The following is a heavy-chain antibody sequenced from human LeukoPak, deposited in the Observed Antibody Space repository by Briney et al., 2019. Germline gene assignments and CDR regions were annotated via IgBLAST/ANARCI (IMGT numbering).Heavy chain of an antibody. D-gene: IGHD3-3*01. V-gene: IGHV1-2*02. Sequence: GASVKVSCKASGYTFTAYYIHWVRQAPGQGLEWMGWVIPDSGGTNYAQNFQGRVTMSRDTSISTAYMELNSLRYDDTAVYYCARAQFLDYFYYYMDVWGKGTTVTVSS. CDR3: ARAQFLDYFYYYMDV. CDR2: VIPDSGGT. J-gene: IGHJ6*03. CDR1: GYTFTAYY.